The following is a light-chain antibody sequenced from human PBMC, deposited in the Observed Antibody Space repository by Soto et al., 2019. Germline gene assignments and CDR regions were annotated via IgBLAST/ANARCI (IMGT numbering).Light chain of an antibody. CDR3: MQGTHWPWT. J-gene: IGKJ1*01. V-gene: IGKV2-30*02. CDR2: QVS. Sequence: DVVMTQSPLSLPVTLGQPASISCRSSQSLIHSDGNTYLNWFQQRPGQSPRRLIYQVSDRVSGVRDRFSGSGSGTDFTLKISRVEAEDVGVYYCMQGTHWPWTFGQGTEVEIK. CDR1: QSLIHSDGNTY.